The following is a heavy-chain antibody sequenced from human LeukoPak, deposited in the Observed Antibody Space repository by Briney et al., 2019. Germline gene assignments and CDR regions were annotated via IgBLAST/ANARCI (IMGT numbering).Heavy chain of an antibody. V-gene: IGHV1-2*02. CDR2: ITPKSGDT. Sequence: ASVKVFCKASGYTFSDFYIHWVRQAPGPGLEYVGWITPKSGDTYSPQRFQGRVTMTRDASISTAYMELSSLRSDDTAVYFCARVRLADERAWAYWGQGTLVTVSS. CDR1: GYTFSDFY. J-gene: IGHJ4*02. CDR3: ARVRLADERAWAY. D-gene: IGHD3-3*02.